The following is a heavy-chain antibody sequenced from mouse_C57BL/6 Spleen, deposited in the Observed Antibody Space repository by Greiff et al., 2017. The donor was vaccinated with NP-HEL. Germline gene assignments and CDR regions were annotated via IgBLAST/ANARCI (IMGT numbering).Heavy chain of an antibody. D-gene: IGHD2-4*01. Sequence: VQLQQSGAELVKPGASVKISCKASGYAFSSYWMNWVKQRPGKGLEWIGQIYPGDGDTNYNGKFKGKATLTADKSSSTAYMQLSSLTSEDSAVYFCARGGITGYAMDYWGQGTSVTVSS. CDR3: ARGGITGYAMDY. V-gene: IGHV1-80*01. CDR1: GYAFSSYW. CDR2: IYPGDGDT. J-gene: IGHJ4*01.